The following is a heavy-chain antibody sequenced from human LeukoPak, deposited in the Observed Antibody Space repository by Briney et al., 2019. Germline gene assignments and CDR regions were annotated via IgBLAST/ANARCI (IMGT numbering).Heavy chain of an antibody. CDR2: IYYSGIT. V-gene: IGHV4-59*01. CDR3: AGGSARSSYFDY. D-gene: IGHD6-6*01. J-gene: IGHJ4*02. CDR1: GRSISSYY. Sequence: SETLSLTCPVPGRSISSYYWIWLRQPAGKELDWVGYIYYSGITNYNPSLKSRVTISVDTSKKQFSLKLSSVTAADTAVYYCAGGSARSSYFDYWGQGTLVTVSS.